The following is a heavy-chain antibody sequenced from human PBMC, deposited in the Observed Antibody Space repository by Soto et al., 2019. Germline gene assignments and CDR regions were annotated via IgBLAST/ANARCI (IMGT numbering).Heavy chain of an antibody. CDR2: INPSGGST. D-gene: IGHD3-10*01. J-gene: IGHJ4*02. CDR1: GYTFTSYY. Sequence: ASVKVSCKASGYTFTSYYMHWVRQAPGQGLEWMGIINPSGGSTSYAQKFQGRVTMTRDTSTSTVYMELSSLRSEDTAVYYCASPSGSYFAFDDRGQGTLVTVSS. CDR3: ASPSGSYFAFDD. V-gene: IGHV1-46*03.